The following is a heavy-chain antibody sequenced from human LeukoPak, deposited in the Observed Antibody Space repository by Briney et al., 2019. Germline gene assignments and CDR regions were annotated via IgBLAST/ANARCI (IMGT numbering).Heavy chain of an antibody. Sequence: GGSLRLSCAASGFTFSHHAIHWVRQAPGKGLQWVAVVSYDGINKSYLNSVKGRFTISRDNSKNTLFLQMNSLGAEDTAVYYCAKDKSAGGDSLDYWGQGTLVTVSS. CDR2: VSYDGINK. V-gene: IGHV3-30*18. J-gene: IGHJ4*02. D-gene: IGHD2-21*02. CDR3: AKDKSAGGDSLDY. CDR1: GFTFSHHA.